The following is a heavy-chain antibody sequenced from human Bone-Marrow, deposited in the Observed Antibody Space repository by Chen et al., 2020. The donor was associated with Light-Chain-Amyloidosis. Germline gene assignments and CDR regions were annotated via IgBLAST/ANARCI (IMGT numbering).Heavy chain of an antibody. CDR3: ARRSYGGPDR. CDR2: ISGSSSAI. D-gene: IGHD4-17*01. V-gene: IGHV3-48*01. J-gene: IGHJ5*02. Sequence: EVQLVESGGGLVQPGGSLRLSCPASGFAFSNYGMNWVRQAPGKGLEWISYISGSSSAISYADSVNGRFTISRDNAKNSLSLQMNSLRAEDTAIYYCARRSYGGPDRWGQGTLVTVSS. CDR1: GFAFSNYG.